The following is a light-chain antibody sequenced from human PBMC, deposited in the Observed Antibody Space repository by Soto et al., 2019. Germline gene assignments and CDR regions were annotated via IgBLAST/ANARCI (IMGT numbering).Light chain of an antibody. CDR2: DVS. V-gene: IGLV2-14*01. CDR3: NSYANTNTYV. Sequence: QSVLTQPASVSGSPGQSITISCTGTSNDVGAFKYVSWYQQHPGKAPKFIIYDVSYRPSGVSNRFSGSKSGNTASLTISGLQAEDEADYYCNSYANTNTYVFGTGTKVTVL. CDR1: SNDVGAFKY. J-gene: IGLJ1*01.